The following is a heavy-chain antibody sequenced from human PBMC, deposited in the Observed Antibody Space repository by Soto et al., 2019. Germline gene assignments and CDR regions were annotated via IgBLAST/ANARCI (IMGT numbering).Heavy chain of an antibody. CDR3: ARDGNIVVVVAATGWFDP. D-gene: IGHD2-15*01. J-gene: IGHJ5*02. Sequence: PGGSLRFSCAASGFTFSGYAMHWVRQATGKGLEWVAVISYDGSNKYYADSVKGRFTISRDNSKNTLYLQMNSLRAEDTAVYYCARDGNIVVVVAATGWFDPWGQGTLVTVSS. CDR1: GFTFSGYA. CDR2: ISYDGSNK. V-gene: IGHV3-30-3*01.